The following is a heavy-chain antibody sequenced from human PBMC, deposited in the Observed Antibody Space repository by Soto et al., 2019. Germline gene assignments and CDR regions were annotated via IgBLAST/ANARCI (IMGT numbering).Heavy chain of an antibody. CDR1: GGSGSSSSYY. J-gene: IGHJ4*02. Sequence: SETLSLTCTVSGGSGSSSSYYWGWVRQPPGKGLEWIGSVYYSGSTYYNPSLESRVTISVDKSKNQFSLKLMSLSAADTAVYNCGRLEGLATISYYFDYLGQGALVTVS. CDR3: GRLEGLATISYYFDY. V-gene: IGHV4-39*01. D-gene: IGHD3-16*02. CDR2: VYYSGST.